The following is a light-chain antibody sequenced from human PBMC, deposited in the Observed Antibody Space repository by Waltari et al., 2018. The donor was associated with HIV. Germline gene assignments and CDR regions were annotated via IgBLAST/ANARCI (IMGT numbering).Light chain of an antibody. V-gene: IGKV1-5*03. CDR1: QRVGIW. CDR3: QQYSTLGT. Sequence: DIQMTQSPSTLSASVGDRVPLTCRASQRVGIWLAWYQQKPGKAPNLLIYRASDLESGVPPRFSASGSGTEFSLTISNMQPEDFGTYYCQQYSTLGTFGQGTKVEIK. CDR2: RAS. J-gene: IGKJ1*01.